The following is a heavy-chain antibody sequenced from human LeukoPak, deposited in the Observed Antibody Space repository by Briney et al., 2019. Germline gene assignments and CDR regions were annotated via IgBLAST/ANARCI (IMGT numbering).Heavy chain of an antibody. CDR1: GFSLTTSGMR. Sequence: SGPTLVNPTQTLTLACTFSGFSLTTSGMRVNWIRQPPGKALEWLARIDWDDDKHYSTSLRTRLTISKDSSKNLVVLTMTNMGPVDTATYYCARLPGGTGNYLFDYWGQGIPVTVSS. D-gene: IGHD1-7*01. CDR3: ARLPGGTGNYLFDY. CDR2: IDWDDDK. V-gene: IGHV2-70*04. J-gene: IGHJ4*02.